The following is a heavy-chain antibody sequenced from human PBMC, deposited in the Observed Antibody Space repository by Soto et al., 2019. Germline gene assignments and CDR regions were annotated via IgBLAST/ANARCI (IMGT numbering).Heavy chain of an antibody. CDR2: ITSSSSTI. Sequence: EVQLVESGGGLVQPGGSLRLSCAASGFTFSSYMMNWVRQAPGKGLEWVSYITSSSSTIYYADSVKGRFTISRDNAKNSLYLQMNSLRDEDTAMYYCARDRHDYVWGSYRYYDYWGQGTLVTVSS. CDR1: GFTFSSYM. D-gene: IGHD3-16*02. CDR3: ARDRHDYVWGSYRYYDY. V-gene: IGHV3-48*02. J-gene: IGHJ4*02.